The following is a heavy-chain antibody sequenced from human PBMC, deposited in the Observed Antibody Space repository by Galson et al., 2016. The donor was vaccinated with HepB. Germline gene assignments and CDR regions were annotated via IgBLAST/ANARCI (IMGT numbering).Heavy chain of an antibody. CDR2: ISSSSNLI. D-gene: IGHD2-15*01. Sequence: SLRLSCAASGFSFTNYSMNWVRQAPGKGLEWVSSISSSSNLIYYSESMKGRLTVSRDNAKNSLYLQMKSLRAEDTAVYYCARDRSPAQANNWYDALDIWGQGTLVTVSS. J-gene: IGHJ3*02. CDR3: ARDRSPAQANNWYDALDI. CDR1: GFSFTNYS. V-gene: IGHV3-21*01.